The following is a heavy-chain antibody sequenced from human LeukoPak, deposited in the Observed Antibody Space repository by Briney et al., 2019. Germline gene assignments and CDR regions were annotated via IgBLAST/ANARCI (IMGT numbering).Heavy chain of an antibody. Sequence: ASVKVSCKASGYTFTSYDIHWVRQATGQGLEWMGWINTHTGNPTYAQGFTGRFVFSLDTSVSTAYLQISSLKAEDTAVYYCARVLKYYYDSSGYRGGSDYWGQGTLVTVSS. J-gene: IGHJ4*02. V-gene: IGHV7-4-1*02. D-gene: IGHD3-22*01. CDR2: INTHTGNP. CDR1: GYTFTSYD. CDR3: ARVLKYYYDSSGYRGGSDY.